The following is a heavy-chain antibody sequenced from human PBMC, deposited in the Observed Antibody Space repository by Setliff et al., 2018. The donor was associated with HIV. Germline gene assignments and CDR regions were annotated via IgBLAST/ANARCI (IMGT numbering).Heavy chain of an antibody. CDR1: GDSISSSSYY. J-gene: IGHJ4*02. V-gene: IGHV4-39*01. CDR3: ATNSDTSGYPPPPFDY. D-gene: IGHD3-22*01. Sequence: SETLSLTCTVSGDSISSSSYYWGRIRQPPGKGLEWIGSISYSGSTYYNPSLKSRVTISVDTSKNQFSLKLSSVTAADTAVYYCATNSDTSGYPPPPFDYWGQGTLVTVSS. CDR2: ISYSGST.